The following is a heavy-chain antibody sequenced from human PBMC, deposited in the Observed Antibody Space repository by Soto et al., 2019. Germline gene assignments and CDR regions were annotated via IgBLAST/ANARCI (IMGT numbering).Heavy chain of an antibody. D-gene: IGHD2-15*01. V-gene: IGHV1-69*02. CDR3: ASSLVAATPYYYYYMDV. CDR1: GGTFSSYT. CDR2: IIPILGIA. J-gene: IGHJ6*03. Sequence: SVKVSCKASGGTFSSYTISWVRQAPGQGLEWMGRIIPILGIANYAQKFQGRVTITADKSTSTAYMELSSLRSEDTAVYYCASSLVAATPYYYYYMDVWGKGTTVTVSS.